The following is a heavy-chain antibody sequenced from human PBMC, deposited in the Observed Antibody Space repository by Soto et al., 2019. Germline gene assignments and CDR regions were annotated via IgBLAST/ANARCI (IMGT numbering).Heavy chain of an antibody. CDR1: GGSISSGGSY. V-gene: IGHV4-31*03. CDR3: ARVGGINWFDP. CDR2: IYYSGST. D-gene: IGHD1-20*01. J-gene: IGHJ5*02. Sequence: QVQLQESGPGLVKPSQTLSLTCTVSGGSISSGGSYWRWIRQHPGKGLEWIGYIYYSGSTYYNPSLKGRVTISVDTSKNQFSLKLSSVTAAATAVYYCARVGGINWFDPWGQGTLVTVSS.